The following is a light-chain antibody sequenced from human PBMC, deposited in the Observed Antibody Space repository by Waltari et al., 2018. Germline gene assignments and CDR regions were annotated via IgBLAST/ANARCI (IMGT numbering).Light chain of an antibody. CDR3: AAWDDSLSGPV. J-gene: IGLJ2*01. V-gene: IGLV1-47*01. CDR2: RNN. CDR1: NSNIGSNY. Sequence: QSVLTQPPSASGTPGQRVTISCSVSNSNIGSNYVYWYQQLPGTAPKLLIYRNNQRPSGVPDRFSGSKSGTSASLAISGLRSEDEADYYCAAWDDSLSGPVFGGGTKLTVL.